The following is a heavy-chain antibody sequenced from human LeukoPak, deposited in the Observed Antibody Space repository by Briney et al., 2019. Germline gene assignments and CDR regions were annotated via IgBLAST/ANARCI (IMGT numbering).Heavy chain of an antibody. Sequence: SETLSLTCTVSGGSISSYYWSWIRQPAGKGLEWIGRIYTSGSTNYNPSLKSRVTMSVDTSKNQFSLKLSSVTAADTAVYYCARGRWYSQYNWFDPWGQGTLVTVSS. V-gene: IGHV4-4*07. CDR2: IYTSGST. J-gene: IGHJ5*02. D-gene: IGHD6-13*01. CDR1: GGSISSYY. CDR3: ARGRWYSQYNWFDP.